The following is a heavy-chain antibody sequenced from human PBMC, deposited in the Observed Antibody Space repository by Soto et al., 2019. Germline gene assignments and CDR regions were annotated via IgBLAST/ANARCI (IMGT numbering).Heavy chain of an antibody. CDR2: IVVGSGNT. D-gene: IGHD6-19*01. Sequence: SVKVSCKASGFTFSSSAVQWVRQARGQRLEWIGKIVVGSGNTNYAQKFQERVTITRDMSISTAYLQWSSLKASDTAIYYCARSAYSSGWPYNWFDPWGQGTLVTVSS. J-gene: IGHJ5*02. V-gene: IGHV1-58*01. CDR3: ARSAYSSGWPYNWFDP. CDR1: GFTFSSSA.